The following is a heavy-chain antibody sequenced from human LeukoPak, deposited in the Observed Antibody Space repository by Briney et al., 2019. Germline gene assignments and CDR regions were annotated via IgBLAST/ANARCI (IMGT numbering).Heavy chain of an antibody. CDR2: IYYSGST. Sequence: SETLSLTCTVSGYSISSGYYWGWIRQPPGKGLEWIGYIYYSGSTNYNPSLKSRVTISVDTSKNQFSLKLSSVTAADTAVYYCARYYDSSGYALLFFDYWGQGTLVTVSS. D-gene: IGHD3-22*01. CDR3: ARYYDSSGYALLFFDY. CDR1: GYSISSGYY. J-gene: IGHJ4*02. V-gene: IGHV4-38-2*02.